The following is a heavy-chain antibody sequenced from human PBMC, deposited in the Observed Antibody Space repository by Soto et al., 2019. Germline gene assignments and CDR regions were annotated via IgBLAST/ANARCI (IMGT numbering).Heavy chain of an antibody. CDR3: ARHGNSSSSRRYYYYMDV. J-gene: IGHJ6*03. CDR2: IYYSGST. Sequence: SETLSLTCTVSGGSISSYYWSWIRQPPGKGLEWIGYIYYSGSTNYNPSLKSRVTISVDTSKNQFSLKLSSVTAADTAVYYCARHGNSSSSRRYYYYMDVWGKGTTVTVSS. V-gene: IGHV4-59*08. CDR1: GGSISSYY. D-gene: IGHD6-6*01.